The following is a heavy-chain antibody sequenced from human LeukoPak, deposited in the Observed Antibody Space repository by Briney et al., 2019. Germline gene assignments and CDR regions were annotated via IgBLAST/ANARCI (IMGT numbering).Heavy chain of an antibody. V-gene: IGHV1-2*02. J-gene: IGHJ4*02. CDR1: GYTFTGYY. CDR3: AGSSEQYGRYLGFDY. CDR2: INPNSGGT. D-gene: IGHD3-16*02. Sequence: ASVKVSCKASGYTFTGYYMHWVRQAPGQGLEWMGWINPNSGGTNYAQKFQGRVTMTRDTSISTAYMELSRLRSDDTAVYYCAGSSEQYGRYLGFDYWGQGTLVTVSS.